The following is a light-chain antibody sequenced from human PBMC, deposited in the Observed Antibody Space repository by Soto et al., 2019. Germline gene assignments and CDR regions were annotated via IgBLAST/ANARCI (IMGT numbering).Light chain of an antibody. CDR2: GAS. CDR3: QQYGSSPFT. V-gene: IGKV3-20*01. Sequence: EIVLTQSPGTLSLSPGERATLYCRASQSVSSSYLAWYQQKPGQAPRLLIYGASSRATGIPDRFSGSGSGTDFTLTISRLEPEDFAVYYWQQYGSSPFTFGPGTKVDIK. J-gene: IGKJ3*01. CDR1: QSVSSSY.